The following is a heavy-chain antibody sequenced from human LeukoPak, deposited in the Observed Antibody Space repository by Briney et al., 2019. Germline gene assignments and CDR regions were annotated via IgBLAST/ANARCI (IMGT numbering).Heavy chain of an antibody. CDR2: INPNSGGT. CDR3: ARGEVTDHDY. V-gene: IGHV1-2*02. CDR1: GGTFSSYA. D-gene: IGHD2-21*02. J-gene: IGHJ4*02. Sequence: VASVKVSCKASGGTFSSYAISWVRQAPGQGLEWMGWINPNSGGTNYAQKFQGRVTMTRDTSISTAYMELSRLRSDDTAVYYCARGEVTDHDYWGQGTLVTVSS.